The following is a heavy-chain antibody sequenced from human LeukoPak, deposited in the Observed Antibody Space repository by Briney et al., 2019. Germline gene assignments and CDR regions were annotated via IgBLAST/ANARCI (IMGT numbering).Heavy chain of an antibody. CDR3: ARHPFSDGFDI. CDR1: GGSISTYY. J-gene: IGHJ3*02. Sequence: PSETLSLTCTVSGGSISTYYWSWIRQPPGKGLEWIGYIYYSRSTNYNPSLKSRVTISVDTSKNQFSLKVNSVTAADTAMYYCARHPFSDGFDIWGQGTMVTVSS. CDR2: IYYSRST. V-gene: IGHV4-59*08.